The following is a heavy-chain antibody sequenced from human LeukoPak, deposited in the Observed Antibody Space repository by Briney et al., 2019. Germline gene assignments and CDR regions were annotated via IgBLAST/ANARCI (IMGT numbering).Heavy chain of an antibody. D-gene: IGHD3-22*01. CDR3: ARDTNTYYYDSSGYYCKPSFDY. V-gene: IGHV3-48*03. J-gene: IGHJ4*02. CDR1: GFTFSSYE. Sequence: PGGSLRLSCAASGFTFSSYEMNWVRQAPGKGLEWVSYISSSGSTIYYADSVKGRFTISRDDAKNSLYLQMNSLRAEDTAVYYCARDTNTYYYDSSGYYCKPSFDYWGQGTLVTVSS. CDR2: ISSSGSTI.